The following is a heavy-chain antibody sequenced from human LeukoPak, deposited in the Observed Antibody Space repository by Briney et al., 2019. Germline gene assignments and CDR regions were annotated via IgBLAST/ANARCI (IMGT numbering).Heavy chain of an antibody. V-gene: IGHV1-46*01. D-gene: IGHD5-12*01. Sequence: ASVKVSCKASEYTFTNYYMHWVRQAPGQGLEWMGIINPSGGSTSYAQKFRGRVTMTRDMSMSTVYMELTSLRSEDTAVYYCARGPHRGYDPNWFDPWGQGTLVTVSS. CDR2: INPSGGST. CDR3: ARGPHRGYDPNWFDP. J-gene: IGHJ5*02. CDR1: EYTFTNYY.